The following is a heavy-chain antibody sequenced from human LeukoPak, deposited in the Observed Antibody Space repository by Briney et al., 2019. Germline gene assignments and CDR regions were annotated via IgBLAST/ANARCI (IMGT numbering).Heavy chain of an antibody. CDR2: IYYSGST. J-gene: IGHJ3*02. CDR1: GGSISSSSYY. V-gene: IGHV4-39*01. D-gene: IGHD3-22*01. Sequence: SETLSLTCTVSGGSISSSSYYWGWIRQPPGQGLEWIGSIYYSGSTYYNPSLKSRVTISVDTSKNQFSLKLSSVTAADTAVYYCARTTYYYDSSGYYYGNDAFDIWGQGTMVTVSS. CDR3: ARTTYYYDSSGYYYGNDAFDI.